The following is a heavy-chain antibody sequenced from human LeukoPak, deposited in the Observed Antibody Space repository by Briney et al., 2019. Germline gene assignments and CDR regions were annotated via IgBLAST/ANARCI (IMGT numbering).Heavy chain of an antibody. Sequence: ASAKVSCKASGYTFTSYGISWLRQAPEQRLKWMGWISAYNGNTNYAQKLQGRVTMTTDTTTSTAYMELRSLRSDDTAVYYCARFGYCSSTSCYYYYGMDVWGQGTTVTVSS. D-gene: IGHD2-2*03. CDR3: ARFGYCSSTSCYYYYGMDV. CDR2: ISAYNGNT. V-gene: IGHV1-18*01. J-gene: IGHJ6*02. CDR1: GYTFTSYG.